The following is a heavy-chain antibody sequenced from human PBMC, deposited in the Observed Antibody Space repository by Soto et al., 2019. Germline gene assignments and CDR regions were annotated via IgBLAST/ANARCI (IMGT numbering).Heavy chain of an antibody. CDR2: ISYDGSNK. CDR1: GFTFSSYG. D-gene: IGHD3-10*01. V-gene: IGHV3-30*18. J-gene: IGHJ4*02. Sequence: GGSLRLSCAASGFTFSSYGMHWVRQAPGKGLEWVAVISYDGSNKYYADSVKGRFTISRDNSKNTLYLQMNSLRAEDTAVYYCAKGPLRGIGGDYFDYWGQGTLVTVSS. CDR3: AKGPLRGIGGDYFDY.